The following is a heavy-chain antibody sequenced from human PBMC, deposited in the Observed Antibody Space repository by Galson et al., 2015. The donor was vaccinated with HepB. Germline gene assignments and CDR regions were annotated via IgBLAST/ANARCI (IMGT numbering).Heavy chain of an antibody. CDR3: ASGYSSSSRYYYGMDV. D-gene: IGHD6-13*01. CDR1: GGTFSSYA. CDR2: IIPIFGTA. J-gene: IGHJ6*02. Sequence: SVKVSCKASGGTFSSYAISWVRQAPGQGLEWMGGIIPIFGTANYAQKFQGRVTITADKSTSTAYMELSSLRSEDTAVYYCASGYSSSSRYYYGMDVWGQGTTVTVSS. V-gene: IGHV1-69*06.